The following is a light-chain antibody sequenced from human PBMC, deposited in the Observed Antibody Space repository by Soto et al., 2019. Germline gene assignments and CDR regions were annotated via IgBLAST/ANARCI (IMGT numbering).Light chain of an antibody. V-gene: IGKV3-11*01. Sequence: EIVLTQSPATLSLSPGERATLSCRASQSVSSYLAWYQQKRGQAPRLLIYDASNRATGIPARFSGSGSGTDFTLTISSLEPEDFAVYYCQQRSNWTFGQGTKVEIK. CDR3: QQRSNWT. CDR1: QSVSSY. J-gene: IGKJ1*01. CDR2: DAS.